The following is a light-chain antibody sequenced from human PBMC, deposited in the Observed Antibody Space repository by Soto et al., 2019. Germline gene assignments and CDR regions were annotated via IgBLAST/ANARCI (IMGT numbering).Light chain of an antibody. CDR1: QSISSSY. Sequence: EIVLTPSPGTLSLSPGKRATLSCRASQSISSSYLAWYQQRPGQAPRLLIYGASSRATGIPDRFSGSGSGTDFTLTISRLEPEDFAVYYCQQYGSSPPLTFGGGTKVDIK. CDR2: GAS. CDR3: QQYGSSPPLT. J-gene: IGKJ4*01. V-gene: IGKV3-20*01.